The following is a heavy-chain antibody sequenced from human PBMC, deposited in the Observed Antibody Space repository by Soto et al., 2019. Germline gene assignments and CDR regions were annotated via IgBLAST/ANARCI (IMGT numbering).Heavy chain of an antibody. Sequence: SETLSLTCTVSSGSVKNSTSYWGWIRQPPGKGLQWIASLFYSGATYYNPSLKSRLTISVDTSTNHVSLRLTSLTAADTAVYYCARHRYSKTWPYWYFDLWGRGTLVTVSS. CDR3: ARHRYSKTWPYWYFDL. D-gene: IGHD3-16*02. J-gene: IGHJ2*01. CDR1: SGSVKNSTSY. CDR2: LFYSGAT. V-gene: IGHV4-39*01.